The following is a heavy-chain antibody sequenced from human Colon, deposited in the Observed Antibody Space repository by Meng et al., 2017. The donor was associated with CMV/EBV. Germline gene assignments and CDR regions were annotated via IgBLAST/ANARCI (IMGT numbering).Heavy chain of an antibody. Sequence: QVQLVQSGAEVKKPGASVKVSWKLSGFAFSRVYMHWVRQAPGQGLEWMGVINPSGYTTIYAQKFQGRVTMTRDTSTSTVYMELRSLRSDDTAVYYCARDNSAEDLSWWFDPWGQGTLVTVSS. D-gene: IGHD2/OR15-2a*01. CDR3: ARDNSAEDLSWWFDP. V-gene: IGHV1-46*01. CDR1: GFAFSRVY. CDR2: INPSGYTT. J-gene: IGHJ5*02.